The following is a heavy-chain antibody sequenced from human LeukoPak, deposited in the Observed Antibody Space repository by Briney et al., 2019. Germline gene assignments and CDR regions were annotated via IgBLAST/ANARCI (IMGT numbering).Heavy chain of an antibody. CDR3: AREYCSSTSCSIFDT. V-gene: IGHV1-2*02. Sequence: ASVKVSCKASGYTFTGYYMHWVRQAPGQGLEWMGWINPNSGGTNYAQKFQGRVTMTRDTSISTAYMELSRLRSDDTAVYYCAREYCSSTSCSIFDTWGQGTLVTVSS. CDR2: INPNSGGT. CDR1: GYTFTGYY. J-gene: IGHJ5*02. D-gene: IGHD2-2*01.